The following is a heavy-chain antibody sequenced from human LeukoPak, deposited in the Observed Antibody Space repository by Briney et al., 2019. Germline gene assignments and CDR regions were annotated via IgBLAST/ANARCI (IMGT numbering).Heavy chain of an antibody. CDR2: INPGDGNT. V-gene: IGHV1-3*01. CDR1: GYTFTSYP. Sequence: GASVNVSCKASGYTFTSYPMHWVRQAPGQRLEWMGWINPGDGNTKYSQKFQGRVTITRDTSASTAYMELSSLRSEDSAVYYCARDLNWYFDYWGQGTLVTVSS. CDR3: ARDLNWYFDY. J-gene: IGHJ4*02. D-gene: IGHD1-1*01.